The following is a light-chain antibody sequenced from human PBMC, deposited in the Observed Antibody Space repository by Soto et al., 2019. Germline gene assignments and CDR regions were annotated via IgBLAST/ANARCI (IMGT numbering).Light chain of an antibody. CDR2: EVS. Sequence: QSALTQPASVSGSPGQSITISCTGTSSDVGSYNLVSWYQQHPGKAPKLMIYEVSKRPSGVSNRFSGSKSGNTASLTISGLQAEDEADYYCCSYAGSREVFGGGTQLTVL. V-gene: IGLV2-23*02. J-gene: IGLJ2*01. CDR1: SSDVGSYNL. CDR3: CSYAGSREV.